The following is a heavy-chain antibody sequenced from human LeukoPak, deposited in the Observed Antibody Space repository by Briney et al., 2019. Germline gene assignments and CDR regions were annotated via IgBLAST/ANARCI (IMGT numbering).Heavy chain of an antibody. CDR2: ISSSSSTI. J-gene: IGHJ6*02. V-gene: IGHV3-48*01. CDR1: GFTFSSYS. Sequence: GGSLRLSCAASGFTFSSYSMNWVRQAPGKGLEWVSYISSSSSTIYYADSVKGRFTISRDNAKNSLYLQMNSLRAEDTAVYYCARDCEWCGSGSYPTLLFHNYGMDVWGQGTTVTVSS. D-gene: IGHD3-10*01. CDR3: ARDCEWCGSGSYPTLLFHNYGMDV.